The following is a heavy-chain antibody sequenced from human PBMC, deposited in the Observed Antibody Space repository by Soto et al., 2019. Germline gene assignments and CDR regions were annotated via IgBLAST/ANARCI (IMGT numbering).Heavy chain of an antibody. CDR3: AAHRGNTYGPLDD. D-gene: IGHD5-18*01. V-gene: IGHV4-4*02. Sequence: QVQLQESGPGLVKPSGTLSLTCAVSGVSIKSDNWWTWVRQSPGKGLEWIAEIYHSGGTNYNPSLRPRVXXSXDXXTNQFSLKLTSVTAADTAVYYCAAHRGNTYGPLDDWGQGNLVTVSS. CDR1: GVSIKSDNW. J-gene: IGHJ4*02. CDR2: IYHSGGT.